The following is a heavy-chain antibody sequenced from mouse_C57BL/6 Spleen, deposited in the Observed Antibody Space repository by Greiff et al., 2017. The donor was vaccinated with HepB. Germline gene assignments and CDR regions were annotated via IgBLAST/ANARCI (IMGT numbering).Heavy chain of an antibody. CDR2: IWRGGST. J-gene: IGHJ4*01. D-gene: IGHD1-1*01. Sequence: VQLQHSGPGLVQPSQSLSITCTVSGFSLTSYGVHWVRQSPGKGLEWLGVIWRGGSTDYNAAFMSRLSITKDNSKSQVFFKMNSLQADDTAIYYCAKDLYYGSSYEGYAMDYWGQGTSVTVSS. CDR1: GFSLTSYG. CDR3: AKDLYYGSSYEGYAMDY. V-gene: IGHV2-5*01.